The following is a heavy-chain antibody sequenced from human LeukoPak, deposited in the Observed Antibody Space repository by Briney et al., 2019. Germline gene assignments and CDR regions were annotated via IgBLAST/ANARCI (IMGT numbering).Heavy chain of an antibody. V-gene: IGHV1-69*04. CDR2: IIPVLGVS. Sequence: ASVKVSCKASGYTFTSYDINWVRQATGQGLEWMGRIIPVLGVSNYAQKFQGRVTITADESTSTAYMELSSLRSEDTAVYYCARADEGGSDYFDYWGQGTLVTVSS. CDR1: GYTFTSYD. D-gene: IGHD1-26*01. CDR3: ARADEGGSDYFDY. J-gene: IGHJ4*02.